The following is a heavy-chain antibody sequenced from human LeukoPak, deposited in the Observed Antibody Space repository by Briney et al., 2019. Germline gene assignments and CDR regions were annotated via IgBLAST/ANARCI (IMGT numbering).Heavy chain of an antibody. CDR3: AKVLKSGYDYYGMDV. V-gene: IGHV3-23*01. CDR2: IRGGGGGT. D-gene: IGHD3-3*01. CDR1: GFTFSFYA. Sequence: PGGSLRLSCAASGFTFSFYAMSWVRQAPGKGLEWVSAIRGGGGGTYYADSVKGRFTIFRDNSKSTLYLEMNSLRAEDTAIYFCAKVLKSGYDYYGMDVWGQGTTVTVSS. J-gene: IGHJ6*02.